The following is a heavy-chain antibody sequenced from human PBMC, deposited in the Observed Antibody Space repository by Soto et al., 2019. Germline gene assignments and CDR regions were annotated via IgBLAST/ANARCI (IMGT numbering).Heavy chain of an antibody. CDR1: GYVFSGFG. Sequence: ASVKVSCKASGYVFSGFGINWVRQVPGQGLEWMGWISPYNGNKNYAQKFQGRVTMTTDTSTSTAYMELRSPRSDDTAVFYCARDLDGSGSYYTGYWGQGSLVTVSS. J-gene: IGHJ4*02. CDR2: ISPYNGNK. D-gene: IGHD3-10*01. V-gene: IGHV1-18*01. CDR3: ARDLDGSGSYYTGY.